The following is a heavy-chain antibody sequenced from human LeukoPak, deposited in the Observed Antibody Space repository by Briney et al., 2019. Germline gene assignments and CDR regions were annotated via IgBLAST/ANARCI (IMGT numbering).Heavy chain of an antibody. CDR2: IGAYNGNT. J-gene: IGHJ4*02. Sequence: ASVKVSCKASGYTFTSYGISWVRQAPGQGLKWMGWIGAYNGNTNYAQKLQGRVTMTTDTSTSTAYMELRSLRSDDTAVYYCARVSEQQLERYYFDYWGQGTLVTVSS. CDR3: ARVSEQQLERYYFDY. V-gene: IGHV1-18*01. CDR1: GYTFTSYG. D-gene: IGHD6-13*01.